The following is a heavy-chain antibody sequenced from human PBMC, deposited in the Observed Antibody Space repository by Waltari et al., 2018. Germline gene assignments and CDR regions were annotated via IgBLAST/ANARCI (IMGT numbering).Heavy chain of an antibody. CDR1: KPSSTIYG. Sequence: EVQLMESGGALVQPGGSLRVSCAASKPSSTIYGMNWVRQAPGKGLEWVSGMNEKTGKAFYASSVKGRFTISRDNAQNTLYLQMNSLRAEDTAVYYCASQLGVPGYWGQGTLVTVSS. CDR2: MNEKTGKA. CDR3: ASQLGVPGY. D-gene: IGHD1-1*01. J-gene: IGHJ4*02. V-gene: IGHV3-23*01.